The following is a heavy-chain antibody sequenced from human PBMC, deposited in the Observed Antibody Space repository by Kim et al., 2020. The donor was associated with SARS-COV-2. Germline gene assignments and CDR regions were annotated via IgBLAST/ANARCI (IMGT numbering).Heavy chain of an antibody. CDR2: IGTDGSST. D-gene: IGHD6-19*01. J-gene: IGHJ6*02. CDR1: GFTFSSYL. V-gene: IGHV3-74*01. Sequence: GGSLRLSCAASGFTFSSYLMHWVRQVPGKGLVWVSRIGTDGSSTSYADSVKGRFTISRDNAKNTLYLQMKSLRVEDTAVYYCARGVAVDVWGQGTTVTVSS. CDR3: ARGVAVDV.